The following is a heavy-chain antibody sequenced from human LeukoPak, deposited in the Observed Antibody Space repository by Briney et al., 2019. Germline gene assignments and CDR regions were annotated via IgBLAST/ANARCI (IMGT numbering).Heavy chain of an antibody. Sequence: PSETLSLTCTVSGGSISDYYWSWIRQPPGKGLEWIGYISYSGNTNYNPSLKSRVTISVDTSKNQFSLKLSSVTTADTAVYYCARGTGTTAYWGQGTLVTVSS. CDR1: GGSISDYY. D-gene: IGHD1-1*01. CDR2: ISYSGNT. CDR3: ARGTGTTAY. V-gene: IGHV4-59*01. J-gene: IGHJ4*02.